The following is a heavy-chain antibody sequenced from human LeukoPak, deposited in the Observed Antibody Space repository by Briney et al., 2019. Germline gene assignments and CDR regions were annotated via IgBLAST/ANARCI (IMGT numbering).Heavy chain of an antibody. V-gene: IGHV3-23*01. Sequence: GGSLRLSCAASGFTFSSYAMSWVRQAPGKGLGWGSAISGSGGSKYYADSVKGRFTISRDNSKNTLYLQMNSLRAEDTAVYYCAKVLRGSGSYYLGFDYWGQGTLVTVSS. D-gene: IGHD3-10*01. CDR3: AKVLRGSGSYYLGFDY. CDR2: ISGSGGSK. CDR1: GFTFSSYA. J-gene: IGHJ4*02.